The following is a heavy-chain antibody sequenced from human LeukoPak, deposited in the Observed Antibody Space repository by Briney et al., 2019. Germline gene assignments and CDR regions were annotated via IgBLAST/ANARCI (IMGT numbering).Heavy chain of an antibody. J-gene: IGHJ4*02. CDR3: AREVGYQYYDFWSGPRLDY. CDR1: GYTFTGYY. CDR2: INPNSGGT. D-gene: IGHD3-3*01. Sequence: ASVKVSCKASGYTFTGYYMHWVRQAPGQGLEWMGWINPNSGGTNYAQKFQGGVTMTRDTSISTAYMELSRLRSDDTAVYYCAREVGYQYYDFWSGPRLDYWGQGTLVTVSS. V-gene: IGHV1-2*02.